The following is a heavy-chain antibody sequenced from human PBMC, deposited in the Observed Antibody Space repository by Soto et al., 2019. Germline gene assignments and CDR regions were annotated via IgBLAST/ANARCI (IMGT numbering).Heavy chain of an antibody. CDR2: IYSGGST. V-gene: IGHV3-53*04. D-gene: IGHD4-17*01. CDR1: GFTVSSNY. CDR3: ARDHGLSGDYEGYFDY. Sequence: GGFLRLSCAASGFTVSSNYMSWVRQAPGKGLEWVSVIYSGGSTYYADSVKGRFTISRHNSKNTLYLQMNSLRAEDTAVYYCARDHGLSGDYEGYFDYWGQGTLVTVSS. J-gene: IGHJ4*02.